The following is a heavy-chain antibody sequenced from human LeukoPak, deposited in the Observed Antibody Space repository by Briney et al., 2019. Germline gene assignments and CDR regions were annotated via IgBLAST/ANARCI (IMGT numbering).Heavy chain of an antibody. CDR2: ISSGSVIT. J-gene: IGHJ3*02. CDR1: GFTFSSYA. D-gene: IGHD2-15*01. V-gene: IGHV3-23*01. CDR3: AKENSPVASSVVKKLGGGAFDI. Sequence: PGGSLRLSCAASGFTFSSYAMSWVRQAPGKGLEWVSGISSGSVITNYADSVKGRFTISRDNSKNTLYLQMNSLRAEDTAVYYCAKENSPVASSVVKKLGGGAFDIWGEGTRVTVSS.